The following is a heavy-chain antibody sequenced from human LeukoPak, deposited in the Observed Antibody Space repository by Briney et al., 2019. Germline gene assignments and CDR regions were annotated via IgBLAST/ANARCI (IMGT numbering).Heavy chain of an antibody. J-gene: IGHJ4*02. V-gene: IGHV5-51*01. D-gene: IGHD1-26*01. Sequence: GESLKISCKVSGYSLTNYWSAWVRQMPGKGLEWMGIVFPADSDTRYSPSFQGQVTISADRSINTAYLQWSSLKASDTAIYYCARYDGGATADFWGQGTLVTVSS. CDR1: GYSLTNYW. CDR2: VFPADSDT. CDR3: ARYDGGATADF.